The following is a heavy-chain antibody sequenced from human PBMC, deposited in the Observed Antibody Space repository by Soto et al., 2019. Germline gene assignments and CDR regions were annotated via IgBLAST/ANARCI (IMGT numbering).Heavy chain of an antibody. CDR1: GGSISSSSYY. CDR2: IYYSGST. J-gene: IGHJ4*02. V-gene: IGHV4-39*01. CDR3: ARHYSVISSGTLTFDY. D-gene: IGHD1-26*01. Sequence: QLLESGPGLVKPSETLSLTCTVSGGSISSSSYYWGWIRQPPGKGLEWIGSIYYSGSTYYNPSLKSRVTISVDTSKNQFSLKLSSVTAADTAVYYCARHYSVISSGTLTFDYWGQGTLVTVSS.